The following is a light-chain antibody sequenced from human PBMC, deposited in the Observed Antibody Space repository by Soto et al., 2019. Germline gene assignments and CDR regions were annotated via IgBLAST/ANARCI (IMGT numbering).Light chain of an antibody. J-gene: IGKJ4*01. V-gene: IGKV3-15*01. CDR2: DAC. CDR3: QQYNNWPL. CDR1: QSVSSN. Sequence: EIVMTQSPATLSVSPGERATLSSRASQSVSSNLAWYQQKPGQAPRLDIYDACPRATGIPARFSGSGSGTEFTLTISSMQSEDFALYYCQQYNNWPLFGGGTKVDIK.